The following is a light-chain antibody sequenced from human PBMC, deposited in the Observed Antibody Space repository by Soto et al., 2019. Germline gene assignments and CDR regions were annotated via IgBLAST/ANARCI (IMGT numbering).Light chain of an antibody. Sequence: QSALTQPASVSGSPGQSITISCTGTSSDVGGYNYVSWYQQHPGKAPKLMISDVSNRPSGVSNRFSGSKSGNTASLTISGLQAEDEADDYCNSYASSGTLYVFGTGTKLTVL. J-gene: IGLJ1*01. V-gene: IGLV2-14*01. CDR2: DVS. CDR3: NSYASSGTLYV. CDR1: SSDVGGYNY.